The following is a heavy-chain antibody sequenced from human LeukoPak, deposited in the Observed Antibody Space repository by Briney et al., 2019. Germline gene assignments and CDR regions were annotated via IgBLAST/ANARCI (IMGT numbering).Heavy chain of an antibody. CDR2: IYHSGST. D-gene: IGHD5-24*01. Sequence: SGTLSLTCAVSGGSISSSNWWSWVRQPPGKGLEWIGEIYHSGSTNYNPSLKSRVTILVDKSKNQFSLKLSSVTAADTAVYYCARGWDRDGYNTHYFDYWGQGTLVTVSS. J-gene: IGHJ4*02. CDR3: ARGWDRDGYNTHYFDY. CDR1: GGSISSSNW. V-gene: IGHV4-4*02.